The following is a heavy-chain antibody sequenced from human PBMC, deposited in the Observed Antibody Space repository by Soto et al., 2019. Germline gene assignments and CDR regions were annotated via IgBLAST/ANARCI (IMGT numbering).Heavy chain of an antibody. J-gene: IGHJ4*02. CDR2: VYSSGTT. Sequence: WGTLSLTCSVSGGSINSYWWSWIRQPAGKGLEWIGRVYSSGTTDYNPSLNSRATMSVETSKNQFSLKLTSVTAADTAVYYCARDIGSYAYAEGYWGQGIQVTVSS. CDR1: GGSINSYW. CDR3: ARDIGSYAYAEGY. V-gene: IGHV4-4*07. D-gene: IGHD2-2*01.